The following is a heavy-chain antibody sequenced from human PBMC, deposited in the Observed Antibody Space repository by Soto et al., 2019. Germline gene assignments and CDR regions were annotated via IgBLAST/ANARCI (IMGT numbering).Heavy chain of an antibody. CDR2: INPNSGGT. CDR3: AREEVGLYYDFWSGRNMPDY. Sequence: ASVKVSCKASGYTFTGYYMHWVRQAPGQGLEWMGWINPNSGGTNYAQKFQGRVTMTRDTSISTAYMELSRLRSDDTAVYYCAREEVGLYYDFWSGRNMPDYWGQGTLVTVSS. CDR1: GYTFTGYY. J-gene: IGHJ4*01. D-gene: IGHD3-3*01. V-gene: IGHV1-2*02.